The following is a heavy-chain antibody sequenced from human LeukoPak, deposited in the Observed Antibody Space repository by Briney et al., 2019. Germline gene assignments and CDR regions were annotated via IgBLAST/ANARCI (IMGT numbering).Heavy chain of an antibody. Sequence: GGSLRLSCAVSGFSLNDYGLNWVRQAPGKGLQWISSSGISSGTIYYADSVKGRFTISRDNAKNSLYLQMNSLRHEDTAVYYCAISDIVVVVAATDFDYWGQGTLVTVSS. CDR2: SGISSGTI. J-gene: IGHJ4*02. V-gene: IGHV3-48*02. D-gene: IGHD2-15*01. CDR3: AISDIVVVVAATDFDY. CDR1: GFSLNDYG.